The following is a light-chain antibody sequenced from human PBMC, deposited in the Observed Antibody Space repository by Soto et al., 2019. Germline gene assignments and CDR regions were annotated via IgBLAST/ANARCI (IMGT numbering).Light chain of an antibody. CDR2: RAN. V-gene: IGLV1-44*01. CDR1: ISNIGSNT. Sequence: QSVLTQPPSASGTPGQRVTISCSGSISNIGSNTGNWYQQFQGTAPKLLIYRANQRPSGVPDRLSGSKSGTSASLAISGLQSEDEADYYCATWDDSLSGLVVGGGTKLTVL. J-gene: IGLJ3*02. CDR3: ATWDDSLSGLV.